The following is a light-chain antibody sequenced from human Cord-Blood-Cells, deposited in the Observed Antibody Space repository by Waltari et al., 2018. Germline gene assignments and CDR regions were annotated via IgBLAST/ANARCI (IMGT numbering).Light chain of an antibody. CDR1: SSDVGSYNL. J-gene: IGLJ3*02. V-gene: IGLV2-23*01. Sequence: QSALTQPSSVSGSPGQSITISCTGTSSDVGSYNLVSWYQQHPCKAPKLMIYEGSKRASGVSNRFSGSKSGNTASLTIAGLQAEDEADYYCCSYAGSRVFGGGTKLTVL. CDR3: CSYAGSRV. CDR2: EGS.